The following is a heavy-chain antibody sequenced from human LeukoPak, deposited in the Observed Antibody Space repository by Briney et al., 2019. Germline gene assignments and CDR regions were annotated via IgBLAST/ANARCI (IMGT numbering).Heavy chain of an antibody. V-gene: IGHV3-7*01. Sequence: GGSLRLSCAACGFTFSSYWMSWVRQAPGKGLEWVANIKQDGSEKYYVDSVKGRFTISRDNAKNSLYLQMNSLRAEDTAVYYCAREGWLKREYYFDYWGQGTLVTVSS. CDR1: GFTFSSYW. D-gene: IGHD3-22*01. J-gene: IGHJ4*02. CDR2: IKQDGSEK. CDR3: AREGWLKREYYFDY.